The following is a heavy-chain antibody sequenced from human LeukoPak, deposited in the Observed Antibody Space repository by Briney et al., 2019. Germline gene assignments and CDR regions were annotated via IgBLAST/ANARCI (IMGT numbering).Heavy chain of an antibody. D-gene: IGHD4-17*01. CDR1: GFTFSSYG. CDR2: ISYDGSNK. V-gene: IGHV3-30*18. CDR3: AKAGLTTVTTRHFDY. Sequence: PGRSLRLSCAASGFTFSSYGMHWVRQAPGKGLEWVAVISYDGSNKYYADSVKGRCTISRDNSKNTLYLQMNSLRAEDTAVYYCAKAGLTTVTTRHFDYWGQGTLVTVSS. J-gene: IGHJ4*02.